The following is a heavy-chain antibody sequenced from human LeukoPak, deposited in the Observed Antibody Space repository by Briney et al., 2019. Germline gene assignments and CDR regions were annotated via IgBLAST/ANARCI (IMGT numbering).Heavy chain of an antibody. CDR3: ARVKSYYYDTSDKDAFDI. Sequence: GASVKVSCKASGATFISYAISWVRQAPGQGLEWRGGIIPIFGTANYAQKFQGRVTMTRDTSTSTVYMELSSLRSEDTAVYYCARVKSYYYDTSDKDAFDIWGQGTMVTVSS. D-gene: IGHD3-22*01. CDR1: GATFISYA. V-gene: IGHV1-69*05. J-gene: IGHJ3*02. CDR2: IIPIFGTA.